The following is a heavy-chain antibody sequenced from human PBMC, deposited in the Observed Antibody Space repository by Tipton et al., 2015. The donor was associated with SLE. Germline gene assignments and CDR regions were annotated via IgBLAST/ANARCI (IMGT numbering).Heavy chain of an antibody. J-gene: IGHJ4*02. CDR2: MRGSGGNT. V-gene: IGHV3-23*01. D-gene: IGHD4-17*01. CDR1: GITFSSYA. CDR3: AKEPTLNGDYVDY. Sequence: SLRLSCAASGITFSSYAMSWVRQAPGKGLEWVSEMRGSGGNTNYADYVKGRFTISRDNSKNTLYLHMNSLRADDTAVYYCAKEPTLNGDYVDYWGQGTLVTVSS.